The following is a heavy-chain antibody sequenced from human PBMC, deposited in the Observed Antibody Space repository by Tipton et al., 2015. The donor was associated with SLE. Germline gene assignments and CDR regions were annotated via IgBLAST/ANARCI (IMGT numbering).Heavy chain of an antibody. CDR2: ISISGRTT. CDR3: ARVRWKDYYFDY. D-gene: IGHD1-1*01. V-gene: IGHV3-11*04. Sequence: LSLTCTVSGGSISSYYWSWVRQAPGKGLEWVSYISISGRTTYYADSVKGRFTISRDNAKNSLYLQMNSLRAEDTAVYYCARVRWKDYYFDYWGQGTLVTVSS. J-gene: IGHJ4*02. CDR1: GGSISSYY.